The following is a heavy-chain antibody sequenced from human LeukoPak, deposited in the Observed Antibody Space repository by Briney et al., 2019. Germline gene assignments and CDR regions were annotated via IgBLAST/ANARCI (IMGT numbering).Heavy chain of an antibody. V-gene: IGHV3-53*01. J-gene: IGHJ4*02. D-gene: IGHD5-12*01. CDR1: GFTVDSNY. CDR2: IYTGGNT. Sequence: GGSLRLSCAASGFTVDSNYLSWVHQAPGKGLEWVSTIYTGGNTYYAASVKGRFTISRDFSKNTVFLHMSSLRAEDTAMYYCARGDDSGYYDYFDYWGQGALVTVSS. CDR3: ARGDDSGYYDYFDY.